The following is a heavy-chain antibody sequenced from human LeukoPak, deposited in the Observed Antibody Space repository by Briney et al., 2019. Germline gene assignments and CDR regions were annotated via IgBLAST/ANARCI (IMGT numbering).Heavy chain of an antibody. CDR3: ARHSETTVTTGLSWFAKDYYYYYYMDV. CDR1: GYSFTSYW. J-gene: IGHJ6*03. Sequence: GESLKISCKGSGYSFTSYWIGWVRQMPGKGLEWMGIIYPGDSDTKYSPSFQGQVTISADKSISTAYLQWSSLKASDTAMYYCARHSETTVTTGLSWFAKDYYYYYYMDVWGKGTTVTVSS. D-gene: IGHD4-17*01. V-gene: IGHV5-51*01. CDR2: IYPGDSDT.